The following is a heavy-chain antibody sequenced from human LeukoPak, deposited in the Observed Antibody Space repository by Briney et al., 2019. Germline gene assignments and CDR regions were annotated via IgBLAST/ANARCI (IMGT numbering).Heavy chain of an antibody. Sequence: GGSLRLSCAASKFAFSSYAMSWVRQAPGKGLEWVSAISGGGGNTYYADSVKGRFTISRDNSRNTLYLQMSSLRAEDTAIYYCAKERGISYTYEFDYWGQGALVTVSS. J-gene: IGHJ4*02. V-gene: IGHV3-23*01. CDR3: AKERGISYTYEFDY. D-gene: IGHD3-16*01. CDR2: ISGGGGNT. CDR1: KFAFSSYA.